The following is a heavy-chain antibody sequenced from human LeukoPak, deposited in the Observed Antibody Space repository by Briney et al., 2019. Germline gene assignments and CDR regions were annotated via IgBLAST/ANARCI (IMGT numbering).Heavy chain of an antibody. CDR1: GYTFTRYH. CDR2: ITPSGGTT. V-gene: IGHV1-46*01. D-gene: IGHD2/OR15-2a*01. J-gene: IGHJ3*02. CDR3: VRVDSTDAFHI. Sequence: ASVKVSCKASGYTFTRYHIHWVRQAPGQGLDWMGIITPSGGTTIYTQKFQGRVTMTRDMSTSTVYKELSSLRSEDTAVYYCVRVDSTDAFHIWGQGTMVTVSS.